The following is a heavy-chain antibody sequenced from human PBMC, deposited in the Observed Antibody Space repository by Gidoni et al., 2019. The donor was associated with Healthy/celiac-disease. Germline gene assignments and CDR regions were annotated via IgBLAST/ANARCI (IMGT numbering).Heavy chain of an antibody. CDR1: GDSVSSNSAA. D-gene: IGHD6-19*01. CDR3: AMLSGIAVAGHYYGMDV. V-gene: IGHV6-1*01. CDR2: TYYRSKWYN. Sequence: QVQLQQSGPGLVKPSQTLSLTCAISGDSVSSNSAAWNWIRQSPSRGLEWLGRTYYRSKWYNDYAVSVKSRITINPDTSKNQFSLQLNSVTPEDTAVYYCAMLSGIAVAGHYYGMDVWGQGTTVTVSS. J-gene: IGHJ6*02.